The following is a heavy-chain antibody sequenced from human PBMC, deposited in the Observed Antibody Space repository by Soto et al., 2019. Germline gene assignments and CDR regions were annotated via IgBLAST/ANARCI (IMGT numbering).Heavy chain of an antibody. D-gene: IGHD2-2*01. CDR3: AREGRGVVVPGGMDV. CDR1: GYTFTTYA. Sequence: GGSVKVSCKASGYTFTTYAMHWVRQAPGQRLEWMGAINTGNGNTDYSQKFQGRVTVARDTSASTAYMEVSSLKSEDTAVYYCAREGRGVVVPGGMDVWGQGTTVTVS. V-gene: IGHV1-3*04. CDR2: INTGNGNT. J-gene: IGHJ6*02.